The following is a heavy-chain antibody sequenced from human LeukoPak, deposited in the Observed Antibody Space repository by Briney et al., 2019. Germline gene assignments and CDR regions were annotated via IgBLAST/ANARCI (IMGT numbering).Heavy chain of an antibody. CDR2: MSGSGDRT. J-gene: IGHJ6*04. CDR3: AELGITMIGGV. CDR1: GFNLRDYA. Sequence: GGSLRLSCAASGFNLRDYAMNWVRQAPGKGLEWVSGMSGSGDRTDYADSVKGRFTISRDNAKNSLYLQMNSLRAEDTAVYYCAELGITMIGGVWGKGTTVTISS. V-gene: IGHV3-23*01. D-gene: IGHD3-10*02.